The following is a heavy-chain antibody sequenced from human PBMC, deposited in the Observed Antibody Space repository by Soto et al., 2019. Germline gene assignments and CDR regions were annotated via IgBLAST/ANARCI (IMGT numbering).Heavy chain of an antibody. J-gene: IGHJ4*02. CDR3: ARNLAAGDF. CDR1: GYTFTSYY. V-gene: IGHV1-46*01. CDR2: INPSGGST. D-gene: IGHD2-21*01. Sequence: QVQLVQSGAEVKKPGASVKVSCKASGYTFTSYYVHWVRQAPGQGLEWMGIINPSGGSTNYAQKFQGRVTLTRDTSTSTVYMEVSSLKSEDTAIYYCARNLAAGDFWGQGTLVTVSS.